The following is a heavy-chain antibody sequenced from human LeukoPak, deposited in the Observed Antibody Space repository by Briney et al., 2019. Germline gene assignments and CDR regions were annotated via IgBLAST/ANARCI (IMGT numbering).Heavy chain of an antibody. V-gene: IGHV4-39*01. CDR3: ARQGSGNYLSPVNY. CDR1: GGSISSSSYY. CDR2: IYYSGST. Sequence: KSSETLSLTCTVSGGSISSSSYYWGWIRQAPGKGLEWIGTIYYSGSTYYNPSLKSRVTISVDTSKNQFSLKLSSVTAADTAVYYCARQGSGNYLSPVNYWGQGTLVTVSS. D-gene: IGHD1-26*01. J-gene: IGHJ4*02.